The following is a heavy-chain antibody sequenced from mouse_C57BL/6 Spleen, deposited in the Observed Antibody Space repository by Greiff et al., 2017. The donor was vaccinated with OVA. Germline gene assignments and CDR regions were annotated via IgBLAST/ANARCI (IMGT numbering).Heavy chain of an antibody. CDR2: IYPGSGST. Sequence: VQLQRPGAELVKPGASVKMSCKASGYTFTSYWITWVKQRPGQGLEWIGDIYPGSGSTNYNEKFKSKATLTVDTSSSTAYMQLSSLTSEDSAVYYCARDGSSYSPFAYWGQGTLVTVSA. CDR1: GYTFTSYW. V-gene: IGHV1-55*01. J-gene: IGHJ3*01. D-gene: IGHD1-1*01. CDR3: ARDGSSYSPFAY.